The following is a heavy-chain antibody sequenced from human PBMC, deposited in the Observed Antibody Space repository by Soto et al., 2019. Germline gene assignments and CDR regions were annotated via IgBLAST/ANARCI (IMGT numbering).Heavy chain of an antibody. CDR2: INPNSGGT. Sequence: ASVKVSCKASGYTFTGYYMHWVRQAPGQGLEWMGWINPNSGGTNYAQKFQGWVTMTRDTSISTAYMELSRLRSDDTAVYYCARVNCSSTSCYFAYWGQGTLVTVSS. V-gene: IGHV1-2*04. CDR1: GYTFTGYY. D-gene: IGHD2-2*01. J-gene: IGHJ4*02. CDR3: ARVNCSSTSCYFAY.